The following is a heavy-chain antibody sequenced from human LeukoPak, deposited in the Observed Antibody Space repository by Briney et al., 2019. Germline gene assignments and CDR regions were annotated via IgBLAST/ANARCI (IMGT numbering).Heavy chain of an antibody. Sequence: PRGSLRLSCAASGFTFSDYYMSWIRQAPGKGLEWVSYISSSGSTIYYADSVKGRFTISRDNAKNSLYLQMNSLKTEDTAVYYCTNCGSDCGSSRYWGQGTLVTVSS. V-gene: IGHV3-11*01. D-gene: IGHD2-21*02. CDR1: GFTFSDYY. CDR2: ISSSGSTI. J-gene: IGHJ4*02. CDR3: TNCGSDCGSSRY.